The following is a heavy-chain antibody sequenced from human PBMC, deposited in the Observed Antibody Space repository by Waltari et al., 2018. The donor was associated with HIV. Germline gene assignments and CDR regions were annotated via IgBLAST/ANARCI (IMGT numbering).Heavy chain of an antibody. CDR2: INAGNGNT. D-gene: IGHD3-9*01. Sequence: QVQLVQSGAEVKNPGASVKVSCKASGYTFTTYTIHWVRQAPGQRREWMGWINAGNGNTNYSQNFHDRVTFTRDTSAGTAYMELSSLRSEDTALYYCARTYDILTGFGWFDPWGQGTLVTVSS. CDR1: GYTFTTYT. J-gene: IGHJ5*02. CDR3: ARTYDILTGFGWFDP. V-gene: IGHV1-3*01.